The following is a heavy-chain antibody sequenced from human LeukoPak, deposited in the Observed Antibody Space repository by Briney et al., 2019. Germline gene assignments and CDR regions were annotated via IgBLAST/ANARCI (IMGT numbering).Heavy chain of an antibody. CDR2: IGGDGIST. D-gene: IGHD3-3*01. CDR3: AKDLWKADY. Sequence: GGSLRLSCAASGFTFSSYAVSWVRQAPGKGLEWVSAIGGDGISTYYADSVKGRFSISRDNSKNTLYLQMNSLRADDTAIYYCAKDLWKADYWGQGTLVTVSS. J-gene: IGHJ4*02. V-gene: IGHV3-23*01. CDR1: GFTFSSYA.